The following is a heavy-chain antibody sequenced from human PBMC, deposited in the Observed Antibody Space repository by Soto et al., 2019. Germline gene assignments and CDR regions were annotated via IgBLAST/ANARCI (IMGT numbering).Heavy chain of an antibody. D-gene: IGHD3-22*01. V-gene: IGHV4-39*01. CDR3: ARHIYDSSGYYSFDS. Sequence: PSETLSLTCTVSGGSISSSSYYWGWIRQPPGKGLEWIGSIYYSGSTYYNPSLKSRVTISVDTSKNQFSLKLSSVTAADTAVYYCARHIYDSSGYYSFDSWGQGTLVTVSS. J-gene: IGHJ4*02. CDR1: GGSISSSSYY. CDR2: IYYSGST.